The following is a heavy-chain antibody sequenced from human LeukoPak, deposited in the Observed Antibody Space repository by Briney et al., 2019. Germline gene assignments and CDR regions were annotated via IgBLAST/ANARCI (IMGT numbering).Heavy chain of an antibody. CDR2: IIPIFGTA. Sequence: SVKVSCKASGGTFISYAISWVRQAPGQGLEWMEGIIPIFGTANYAQKFQGRVTITADESTSTAYMELSSLRSEDTAVYYCARATIGELAVDYFDYWGQGTLVTVSS. J-gene: IGHJ4*02. CDR1: GGTFISYA. D-gene: IGHD3-10*01. CDR3: ARATIGELAVDYFDY. V-gene: IGHV1-69*13.